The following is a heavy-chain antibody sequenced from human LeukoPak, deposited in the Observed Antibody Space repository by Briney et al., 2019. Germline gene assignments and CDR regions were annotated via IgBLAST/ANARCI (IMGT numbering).Heavy chain of an antibody. D-gene: IGHD2-21*02. J-gene: IGHJ4*02. V-gene: IGHV3-30-3*01. CDR2: ISYDGSNK. CDR1: GFTFSSYA. CDR3: ARERTLVVTATGHFDY. Sequence: GRSLRLSCAASGFTFSSYAMHWVRQAPGKRLEWVAVISYDGSNKYYADSVKGRFTISRDNSKNTLYLQMNSLRAEDTAVYYCARERTLVVTATGHFDYWGQGTLVTVSS.